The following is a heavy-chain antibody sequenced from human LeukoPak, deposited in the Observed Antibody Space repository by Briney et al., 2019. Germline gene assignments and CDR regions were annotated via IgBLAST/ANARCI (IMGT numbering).Heavy chain of an antibody. CDR1: GYTFTGYY. J-gene: IGHJ4*02. Sequence: ASVKVSCKASGYTFTGYYMHWVRQAPGEGVEWMGRINPNRGGTNYAQKFQGRVTITRDTSISTAYMELSRLRSDDTAVYYCARGHTAMAHWGQGTLVTVSS. CDR3: ARGHTAMAH. D-gene: IGHD5-18*01. CDR2: INPNRGGT. V-gene: IGHV1-2*06.